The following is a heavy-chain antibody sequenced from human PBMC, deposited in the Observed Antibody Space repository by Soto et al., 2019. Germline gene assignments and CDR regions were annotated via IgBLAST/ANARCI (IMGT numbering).Heavy chain of an antibody. CDR1: GYTFTSYA. D-gene: IGHD3-22*01. V-gene: IGHV1-3*01. CDR2: INAGNGNT. CDR3: ALDHYYDSSGYCSSFDF. Sequence: QVQLVQSGAEVKKPGASVKVSCKASGYTFTSYAMHWVRQAPGQRLEWMGWINAGNGNTKYSQKFQGRVTITRDTSASTAYMELSSLRSEDTAVYYCALDHYYDSSGYCSSFDFWGQGTLVTVSS. J-gene: IGHJ4*02.